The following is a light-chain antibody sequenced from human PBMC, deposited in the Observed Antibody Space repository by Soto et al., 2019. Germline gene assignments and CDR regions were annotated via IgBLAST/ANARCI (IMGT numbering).Light chain of an antibody. V-gene: IGKV3-11*01. J-gene: IGKJ5*01. CDR2: DAS. CDR3: QQRSNWPIT. Sequence: EIVLTQSPATLSLSPGESATLSCRASRSVSNYLAWYQQKPGQAPRLLIYDASSRPTDIPARFSGSGSGTDFTLTISSLEPEDFALYYCQQRSNWPITFGQGTLLEI. CDR1: RSVSNY.